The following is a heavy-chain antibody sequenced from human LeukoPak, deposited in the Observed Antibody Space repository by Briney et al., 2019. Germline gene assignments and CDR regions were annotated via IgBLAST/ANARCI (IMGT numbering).Heavy chain of an antibody. CDR2: ISSNGGST. CDR3: ARATAMVRGVMGPDY. D-gene: IGHD3-10*01. V-gene: IGHV3-64*01. Sequence: GGSLRLSCAASGFTSSSYAMHWVRQAPGKGLEYVSAISSNGGSTYYANSVKGRFTISRDNSKNTLYLQMGSLRAVDMAVYYCARATAMVRGVMGPDYWGQGTLVTVSS. CDR1: GFTSSSYA. J-gene: IGHJ4*02.